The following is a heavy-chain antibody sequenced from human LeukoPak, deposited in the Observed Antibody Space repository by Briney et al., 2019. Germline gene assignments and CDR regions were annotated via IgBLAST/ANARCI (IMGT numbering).Heavy chain of an antibody. V-gene: IGHV4-39*01. J-gene: IGHJ4*02. CDR3: ARHLNAQSPFDY. Sequence: NPSETLSLTCTVSGGSISSSRYYWDWIRQPPGKGLEWIGSMYYSGSTYYNPSLKSRVTISVDTSKNQFSRKLSSVTAADTAVYYCARHLNAQSPFDYWGQGTLVTVSS. CDR1: GGSISSSRYY. CDR2: MYYSGST.